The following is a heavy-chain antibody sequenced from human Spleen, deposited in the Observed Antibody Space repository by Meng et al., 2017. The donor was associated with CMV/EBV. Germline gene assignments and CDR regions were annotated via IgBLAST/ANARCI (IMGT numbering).Heavy chain of an antibody. CDR1: GFTFSSYW. J-gene: IGHJ6*02. CDR3: ATGPRYWNDGDGTYYYYGMDV. CDR2: IKQDGSEK. Sequence: GGSLRLSCAASGFTFSSYWMSWVRQAPGKGLEWVASIKQDGSEKYYVDSVKGRFTISRDNAKNSLYLQMNSLRAEDTAVYYCATGPRYWNDGDGTYYYYGMDVWGQGTTVTVSS. V-gene: IGHV3-7*01. D-gene: IGHD1-1*01.